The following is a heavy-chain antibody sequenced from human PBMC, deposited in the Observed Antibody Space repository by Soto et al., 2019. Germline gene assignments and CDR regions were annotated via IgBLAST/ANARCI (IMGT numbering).Heavy chain of an antibody. D-gene: IGHD2-2*01. CDR2: IFYTGTT. CDR1: VGSINCNSYC. Sequence: SETLSLTCSFSVGSINCNSYCWGWIRQPPGKGLEWVGGIFYTGTTYYSPSLKDRVTISVDTSKNSFSLNLTSVTAADTAVYFCARLVVVAPVANAWGQGTLVTVSS. CDR3: ARLVVVAPVANA. J-gene: IGHJ5*02. V-gene: IGHV4-39*02.